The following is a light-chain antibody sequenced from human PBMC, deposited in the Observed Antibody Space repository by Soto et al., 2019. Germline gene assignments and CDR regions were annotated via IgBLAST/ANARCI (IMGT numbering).Light chain of an antibody. CDR1: QTISTF. V-gene: IGKV1-39*01. CDR3: QQSLSIPYT. Sequence: EIQRTLAPSALSASVGDRDTITCRASQTISTFLNWYEQKPEKAPKLLIYAACSLQSGVPSRFSGSVSGTAVPQIISSRQPENFASYYYQQSLSIPYTLGQGTKLEIK. J-gene: IGKJ2*01. CDR2: AAC.